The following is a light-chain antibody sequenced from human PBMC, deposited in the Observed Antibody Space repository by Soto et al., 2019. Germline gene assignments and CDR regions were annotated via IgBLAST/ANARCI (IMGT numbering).Light chain of an antibody. Sequence: QSALTQPRSVSGSPGQSVAISCTGTSSDVDGYDYVSWYQHHPGKAPKLLIYDVTKRPSGVPDRFSGSKSGNTASLTISGLQSEDEADYYCCSYADNYTFIFGGGTKVAVL. CDR2: DVT. CDR3: CSYADNYTFI. V-gene: IGLV2-11*01. J-gene: IGLJ2*01. CDR1: SSDVDGYDY.